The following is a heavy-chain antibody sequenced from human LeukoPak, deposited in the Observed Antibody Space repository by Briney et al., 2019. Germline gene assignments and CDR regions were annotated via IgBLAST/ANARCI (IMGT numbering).Heavy chain of an antibody. CDR3: ATYYYDSSGYPPSDY. CDR1: GFTFSSYG. V-gene: IGHV3-30*03. D-gene: IGHD3-22*01. CDR2: ISYDGSNK. J-gene: IGHJ4*02. Sequence: PGGSLRLSCAASGFTFSSYGMHWVRQAPGKGLEWVAVISYDGSNKYYADSVKGRFTISRDNSKNTPYLQMNSLRAEDTAVYYCATYYYDSSGYPPSDYWGQGTLVTVSS.